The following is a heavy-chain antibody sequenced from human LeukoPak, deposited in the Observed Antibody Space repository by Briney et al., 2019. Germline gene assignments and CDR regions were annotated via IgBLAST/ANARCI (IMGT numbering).Heavy chain of an antibody. CDR2: IKEDGSEK. V-gene: IGHV3-7*03. J-gene: IGHJ4*02. Sequence: GGSLRLSCAASGFTFISYSMNWVRQAPGKGLEWVANIKEDGSEKYYVDSVKGRFTISRDNAKNSLYLQMNSLRAEDTAVYYCAKVRTGHYFDYWGQGTLVTVSS. D-gene: IGHD1-1*01. CDR1: GFTFISYS. CDR3: AKVRTGHYFDY.